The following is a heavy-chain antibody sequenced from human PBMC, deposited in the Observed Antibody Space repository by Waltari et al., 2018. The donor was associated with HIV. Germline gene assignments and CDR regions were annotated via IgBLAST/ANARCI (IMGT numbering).Heavy chain of an antibody. V-gene: IGHV1-8*01. CDR3: ATGVAAAVVFDY. Sequence: QVQLVQSGAEVKKPGASVKVSCKASGYTFTSYDINWVRQATGQGLEWMGWMNPNSGNTGYAQKFQGRVTMTEDTSTDTAYMELSSLRSEDTAVYYCATGVAAAVVFDYWGQGTLVTVSS. J-gene: IGHJ4*02. CDR2: MNPNSGNT. D-gene: IGHD6-13*01. CDR1: GYTFTSYD.